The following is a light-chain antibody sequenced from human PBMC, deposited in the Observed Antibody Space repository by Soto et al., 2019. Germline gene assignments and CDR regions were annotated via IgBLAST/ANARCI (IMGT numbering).Light chain of an antibody. V-gene: IGKV1-5*03. CDR2: KAY. Sequence: DIQMTQSPSTLSGSVGDRVTLTCRASQTISSWLAWYQQKPGKAPKLLIYKAYTLKSGVPSRFSGSGSGTEFTLTISSLQPDDFATYYCQHYNSYSEAFGQGTKV. CDR1: QTISSW. CDR3: QHYNSYSEA. J-gene: IGKJ1*01.